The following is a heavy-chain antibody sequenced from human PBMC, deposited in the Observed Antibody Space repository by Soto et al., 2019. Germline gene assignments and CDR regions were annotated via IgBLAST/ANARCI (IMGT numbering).Heavy chain of an antibody. J-gene: IGHJ4*02. CDR3: ARAPYSSSSFFFDY. CDR2: IHPRGGST. Sequence: ASVKVSCKASGYTFTAYFMHWARQAPGQGLEWMGIIHPRGGSTNYAQRFQGRVAMTWDTSTSTVYMELSSLRSDDTAVYYCARAPYSSSSFFFDYWGPGTPVTVSS. D-gene: IGHD6-6*01. V-gene: IGHV1-46*01. CDR1: GYTFTAYF.